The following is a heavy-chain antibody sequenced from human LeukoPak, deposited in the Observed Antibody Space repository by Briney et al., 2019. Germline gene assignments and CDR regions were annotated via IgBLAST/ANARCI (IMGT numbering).Heavy chain of an antibody. CDR1: GGSISSYY. Sequence: SATLSLTCTVSGGSISSYYWSWIRQPAGKGLEWIGRIYTSGSTNYNPSHKSRVTMSVDTSKNQFSLKLSSVTAADTAVYYCSRSPLTYYFDYWGQGTLVTVSS. J-gene: IGHJ4*02. V-gene: IGHV4-4*07. CDR2: IYTSGST. CDR3: SRSPLTYYFDY.